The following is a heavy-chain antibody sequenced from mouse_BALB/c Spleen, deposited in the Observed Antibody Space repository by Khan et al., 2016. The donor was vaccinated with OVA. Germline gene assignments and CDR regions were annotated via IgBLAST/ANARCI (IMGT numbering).Heavy chain of an antibody. CDR3: ASSVSITTAVATDFDY. V-gene: IGHV3-2*02. Sequence: EVQLQESGPGLVKPSQSLSLTCTVTGYSITSDYAWNWIRQFPGNKLEWMGYISYSGRTSYHPSLKSRISITRDTSQNPFFLQLNSVTTEDTATXYCASSVSITTAVATDFDYWGQGTTLTVSS. CDR2: ISYSGRT. CDR1: GYSITSDYA. J-gene: IGHJ2*01. D-gene: IGHD1-1*01.